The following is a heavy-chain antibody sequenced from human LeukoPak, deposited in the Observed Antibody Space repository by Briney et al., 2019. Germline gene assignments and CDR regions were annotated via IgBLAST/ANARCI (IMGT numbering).Heavy chain of an antibody. Sequence: GGSLRLSCAASGFAFSSYSMTWVRQAPGKGLEWVSYISGSSTIYYADSVKGRFTISRDNAKNSLYLQMNSLRDEDTAVYYCARDEMATDYWGQGTLVTVSS. V-gene: IGHV3-48*02. J-gene: IGHJ4*02. D-gene: IGHD5-24*01. CDR3: ARDEMATDY. CDR2: ISGSSTI. CDR1: GFAFSSYS.